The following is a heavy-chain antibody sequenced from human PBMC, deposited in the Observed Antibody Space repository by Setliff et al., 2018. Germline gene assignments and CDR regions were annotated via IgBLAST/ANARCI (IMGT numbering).Heavy chain of an antibody. CDR2: IYWNDDK. J-gene: IGHJ6*03. Sequence: SGPTLVNPTQTLTLTCTFSGFSLSTRGVGVGWIRQPPGKALEWLALIYWNDDKRYSPSLKSRLTITKDTSKNQVVLTMTNMDPVDTATYYCARIRPDYDFWSGYYGAYYYYYMDVWGKGTTVTVSS. CDR1: GFSLSTRGVG. V-gene: IGHV2-5*01. D-gene: IGHD3-3*01. CDR3: ARIRPDYDFWSGYYGAYYYYYMDV.